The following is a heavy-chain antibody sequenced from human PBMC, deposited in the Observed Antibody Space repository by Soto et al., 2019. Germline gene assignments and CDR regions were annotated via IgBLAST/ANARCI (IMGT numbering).Heavy chain of an antibody. V-gene: IGHV4-30-4*01. Sequence: SETLSLTCTVSGDSFSSDDYYWSWIRQPPGKGLEWIGYISYRVDTYYSPSLKSRVTMSIDTSKNQFSLNVSSVTAADTAVYYCARVTGVAYCGGDCYHFDYWGQGTLVTVSS. CDR1: GDSFSSDDYY. CDR3: ARVTGVAYCGGDCYHFDY. CDR2: ISYRVDT. D-gene: IGHD2-21*02. J-gene: IGHJ4*02.